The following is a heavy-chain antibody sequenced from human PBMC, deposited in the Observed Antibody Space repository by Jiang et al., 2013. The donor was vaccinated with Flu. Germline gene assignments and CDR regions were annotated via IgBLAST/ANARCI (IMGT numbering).Heavy chain of an antibody. CDR3: ARVGAATTPDPGGHVYDY. D-gene: IGHD4-17*01. V-gene: IGHV4-34*01. J-gene: IGHJ4*02. Sequence: TNYNPSLKSRVTISVDTSKNQFSLKLSSVTAADTAVYYCARVGAATTPDPGGHVYDYWGQGTLVTVAS. CDR2: T.